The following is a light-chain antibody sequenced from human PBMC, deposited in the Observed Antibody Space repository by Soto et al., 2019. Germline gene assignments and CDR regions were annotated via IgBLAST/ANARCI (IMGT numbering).Light chain of an antibody. J-gene: IGKJ4*01. CDR1: QTISSW. CDR2: DAS. CDR3: QQYNSYSPLT. Sequence: DLQMTQSPSTLSASVGDRVTITCRARQTISSWLAWYQQKPGKAPKLLIYDASSLESGVPSRFSGSGSGTEFTLTISSLQPEVFANYYGQQYNSYSPLTFGGGTKVDIK. V-gene: IGKV1-5*01.